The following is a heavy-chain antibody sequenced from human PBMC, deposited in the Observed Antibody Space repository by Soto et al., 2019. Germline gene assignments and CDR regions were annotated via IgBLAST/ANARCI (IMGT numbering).Heavy chain of an antibody. D-gene: IGHD6-13*01. CDR2: ISHSGST. CDR1: GGSFSGYY. CDR3: ARARGQQLVKYYYYGMDV. J-gene: IGHJ6*02. Sequence: SETLSLTCAVYGGSFSGYYWSWIRQPPGKGLEWIGEISHSGSTNYNPSLKSRVTISVDTSKNQFSLKLSSVTAADTAVYYCARARGQQLVKYYYYGMDVWGQGTTVTVSS. V-gene: IGHV4-34*01.